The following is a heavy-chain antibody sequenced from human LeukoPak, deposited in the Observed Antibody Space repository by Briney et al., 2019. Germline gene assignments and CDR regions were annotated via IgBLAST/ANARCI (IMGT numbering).Heavy chain of an antibody. D-gene: IGHD3-10*01. CDR2: IYYSGST. CDR1: GGSISSSSYY. CDR3: ARAGSGALRD. J-gene: IGHJ4*02. Sequence: SETLSLTCTVSGGSISSSSYYWGWIRQPPGKGLEWIGSIYYSGSTYYNPSLKSRVTISVDTSRNQFSLKLSSVNAADTAVYYCARAGSGALRDWGQGTLVTVSS. V-gene: IGHV4-39*07.